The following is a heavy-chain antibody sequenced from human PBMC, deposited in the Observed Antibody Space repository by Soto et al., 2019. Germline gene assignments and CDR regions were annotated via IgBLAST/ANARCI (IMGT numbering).Heavy chain of an antibody. CDR2: ISAHNGNT. Sequence: QVHLVQSGAEVKKPGASVKVSCKGSGYAFTTYGITWVRQAPGQGLEWMGWISAHNGNTNYAQKLQGRVTVTTDTSTSTAYMELRRLRSDDTAVYYCARGRYGDYWGKGALVTVS. CDR1: GYAFTTYG. D-gene: IGHD1-1*01. CDR3: ARGRYGDY. V-gene: IGHV1-18*01. J-gene: IGHJ4*02.